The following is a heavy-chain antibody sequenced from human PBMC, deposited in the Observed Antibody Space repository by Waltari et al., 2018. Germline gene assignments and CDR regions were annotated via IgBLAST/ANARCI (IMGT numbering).Heavy chain of an antibody. CDR2: NKSKTDGGTT. J-gene: IGHJ4*02. V-gene: IGHV3-15*01. CDR3: TTGGAYFPF. D-gene: IGHD3-16*01. CDR1: GFTFNTAW. Sequence: EVQVVVSGGGLVKPGGSLRLSCAASGFTFNTAWMSWVRQAPGKGLGWVGRNKSKTDGGTTDFATPVKGRFSISRDDSKNTLSLQMNSLKTEDTAMYYCTTGGAYFPFWGQGTLVTVSS.